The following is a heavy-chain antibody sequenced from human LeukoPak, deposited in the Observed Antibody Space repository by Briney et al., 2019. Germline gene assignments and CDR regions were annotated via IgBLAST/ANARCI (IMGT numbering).Heavy chain of an antibody. V-gene: IGHV3-53*01. CDR3: ARRAGDYSHPYDY. J-gene: IGHJ4*02. CDR1: GLTVSSNC. D-gene: IGHD3-22*01. Sequence: PGGSLRPSCAASGLTVSSNCMSWVRQAPGKGLEWVSFIYSGGSTYYTDSVKGRFTISRDNSKNTLYLQMNSLRAEDTAVYYCARRAGDYSHPYDYWGQGILVTVS. CDR2: IYSGGST.